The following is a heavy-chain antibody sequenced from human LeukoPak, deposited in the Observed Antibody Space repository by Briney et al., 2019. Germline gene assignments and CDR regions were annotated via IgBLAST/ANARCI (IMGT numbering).Heavy chain of an antibody. CDR2: ISWNSGSI. CDR3: AKDGVGYSSTWYGMYFDP. CDR1: EFTFHDYA. J-gene: IGHJ2*01. Sequence: PGRSLRLSCAASEFTFHDYAMHWVRRAPGKGLEWVSSISWNSGSIGYADSVKGRFTISRDNAENSLYLQMNSLRTEDTAFYYCAKDGVGYSSTWYGMYFDPWGRGTLVTVSS. D-gene: IGHD6-13*01. V-gene: IGHV3-9*01.